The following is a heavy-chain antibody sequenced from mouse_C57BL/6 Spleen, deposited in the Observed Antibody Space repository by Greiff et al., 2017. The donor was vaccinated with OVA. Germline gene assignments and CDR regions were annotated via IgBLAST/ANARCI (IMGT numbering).Heavy chain of an antibody. CDR3: ARADYYGSSYFDY. Sequence: EVHLVESGPGLVKPSQTVFLTCTVTGISITTGNYRWSWIRQFPGNKLEWIGYIYYSGTITYNPSLTSRTTIPRDTPKNQFFLEMNSLTAEDTATYYCARADYYGSSYFDYWGQGTTLTVSS. D-gene: IGHD1-1*01. V-gene: IGHV3-5*01. J-gene: IGHJ2*01. CDR2: IYYSGTI. CDR1: GISITTGNYR.